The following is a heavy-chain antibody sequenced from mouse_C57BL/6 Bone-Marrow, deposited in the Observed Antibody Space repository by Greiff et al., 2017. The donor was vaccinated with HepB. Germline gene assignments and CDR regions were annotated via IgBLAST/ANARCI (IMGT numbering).Heavy chain of an antibody. Sequence: QVQLQQSGAELVRPGTSVKVSCKASGYAFTNYLIEWVKQRPGQGLEWIGVINPGSGGTNYNEKLKGKATLTADKSSSTAYMQLSSLTSEDSAVYFCARERDYDGDWYFDVWGTGTTVTVSS. CDR2: INPGSGGT. D-gene: IGHD2-4*01. CDR3: ARERDYDGDWYFDV. V-gene: IGHV1-54*01. CDR1: GYAFTNYL. J-gene: IGHJ1*03.